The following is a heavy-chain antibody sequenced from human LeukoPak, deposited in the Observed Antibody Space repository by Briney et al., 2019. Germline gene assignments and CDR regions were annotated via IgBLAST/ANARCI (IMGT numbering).Heavy chain of an antibody. CDR3: ARDRCRRDGYTLYWYFDL. V-gene: IGHV4-59*01. J-gene: IGHJ2*01. CDR2: IYYSGST. D-gene: IGHD5-24*01. Sequence: SETLSLTCTVSGGSISSYYWSWIRQPPGKGLEWIGYIYYSGSTNYNPSLKSRVTISVDTSKNQFSLKLSSVTAADTAVYYCARDRCRRDGYTLYWYFDLWGRGTLVTVSS. CDR1: GGSISSYY.